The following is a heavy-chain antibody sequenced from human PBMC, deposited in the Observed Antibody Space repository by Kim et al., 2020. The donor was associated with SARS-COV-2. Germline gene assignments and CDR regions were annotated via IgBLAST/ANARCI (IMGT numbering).Heavy chain of an antibody. CDR2: IGSSGNNI. CDR1: GFAFSDHY. J-gene: IGHJ5*02. Sequence: GGSLRLSCAASGFAFSDHYMSWIRQAPGKGLEWIAYIGSSGNNIFYADSVKGRFTMSRDNSKNLLYLQMNSLRAEDTALYYCARDDRPHHWFDPWGQGTQVTVSS. CDR3: ARDDRPHHWFDP. V-gene: IGHV3-11*01.